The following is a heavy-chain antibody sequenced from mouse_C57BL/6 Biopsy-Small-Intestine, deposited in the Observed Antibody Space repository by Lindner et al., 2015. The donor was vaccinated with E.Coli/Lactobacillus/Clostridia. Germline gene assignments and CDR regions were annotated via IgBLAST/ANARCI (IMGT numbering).Heavy chain of an antibody. D-gene: IGHD4-1*01. CDR3: ASPGTGAGYLHH. J-gene: IGHJ2*01. CDR1: GDTFTKYN. Sequence: SVKVSCKTSGDTFTKYNLHWVRQAPGQRLEWMGWINAGDGISRYSQKFQDRVIISRDTSATTAYMELSSLRPEDTAVYYCASPGTGAGYLHHWGQGTPVTVSS. V-gene: IGHV1-62-2*01. CDR2: INAGDGIS.